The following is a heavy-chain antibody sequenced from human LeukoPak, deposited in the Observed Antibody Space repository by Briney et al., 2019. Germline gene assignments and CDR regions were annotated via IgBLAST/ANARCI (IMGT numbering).Heavy chain of an antibody. Sequence: GGSLRLSCAASRFTFSSYWMHWVRQAPGKGLVWVSHINGDGSATIYADSVKGRFTISRDNAKNTLYLQMNSLRAEDTAVYYCAKERGYCSSTSCRYYFDYWGQGTLVTVSS. CDR3: AKERGYCSSTSCRYYFDY. D-gene: IGHD2-2*01. CDR1: RFTFSSYW. J-gene: IGHJ4*02. CDR2: INGDGSAT. V-gene: IGHV3-74*01.